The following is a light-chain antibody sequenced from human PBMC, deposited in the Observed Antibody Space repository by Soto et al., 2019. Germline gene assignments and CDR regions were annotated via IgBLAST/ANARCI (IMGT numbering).Light chain of an antibody. J-gene: IGKJ2*01. CDR3: QQSYGTPYT. Sequence: DIQMTQSPSSLSASVGDRVTITCRPSQSISTYLNWYQQKPRKAPTLLIYDASTLHTGVPSRFSGSGSGTDFTLTISSLQPEDFATYFCQQSYGTPYTFGQGTKLEIK. CDR2: DAS. V-gene: IGKV1-39*01. CDR1: QSISTY.